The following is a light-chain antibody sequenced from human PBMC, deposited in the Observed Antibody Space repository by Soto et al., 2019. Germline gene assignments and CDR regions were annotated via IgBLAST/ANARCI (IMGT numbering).Light chain of an antibody. CDR3: QQRSNRPPLT. CDR2: DAS. V-gene: IGKV3-11*01. Sequence: EIVLTQSPATLSLSPGERATLSCRASQSISNYLVWYQQKPGQAPRLLIYDASKRATGIPARFSGSGSGTDFTLSIISLEPEEVAIYYCQQRSNRPPLTLGGGTKVEIK. J-gene: IGKJ4*01. CDR1: QSISNY.